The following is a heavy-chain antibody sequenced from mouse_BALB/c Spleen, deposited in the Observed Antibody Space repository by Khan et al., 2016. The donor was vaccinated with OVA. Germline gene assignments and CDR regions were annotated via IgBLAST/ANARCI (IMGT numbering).Heavy chain of an antibody. CDR3: ARSWAMDY. CDR2: ISNLAYSI. J-gene: IGHJ4*01. Sequence: EVELVESGGGLVQPGGSRKLSCAASGFTFSDYGMAWVRQAPGKGPEWVAFISNLAYSIYYADTVTGRFTISSENAKNTLYLEMSTLRYEDTAMYYCARSWAMDYWGQGTSVTVSS. CDR1: GFTFSDYG. V-gene: IGHV5-15*02.